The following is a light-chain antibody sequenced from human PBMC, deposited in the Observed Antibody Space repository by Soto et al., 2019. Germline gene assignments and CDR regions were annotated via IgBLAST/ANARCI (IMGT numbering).Light chain of an antibody. J-gene: IGKJ5*01. CDR3: QRYGSSPPIT. CDR1: QSVRSN. V-gene: IGKV3-20*01. Sequence: EVVMRQFPGTLSGSPGERATLSCRGSQSVRSNLAWYQQKPGQAPRLLIYGASSRATGIPDRFSGSGSGTDFTLTISRLEPEDFAVYYCQRYGSSPPITFGQGTRLEIK. CDR2: GAS.